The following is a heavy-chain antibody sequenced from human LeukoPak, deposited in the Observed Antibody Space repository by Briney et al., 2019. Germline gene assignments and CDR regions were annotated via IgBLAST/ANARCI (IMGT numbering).Heavy chain of an antibody. CDR1: GYTFTGYY. Sequence: EASVKVSCKASGYTFTGYYMHWVRQAPGQGLEWMGWINPNSGGTNYAQKFRGRVTMTRDTSISTAYMELSRLRSDDTAVYYCARDSRVGATTFDYWGQGTLVTVSS. J-gene: IGHJ4*02. V-gene: IGHV1-2*02. D-gene: IGHD1-26*01. CDR3: ARDSRVGATTFDY. CDR2: INPNSGGT.